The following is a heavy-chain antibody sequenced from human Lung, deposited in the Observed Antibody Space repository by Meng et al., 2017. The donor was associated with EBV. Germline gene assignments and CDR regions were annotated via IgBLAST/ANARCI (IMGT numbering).Heavy chain of an antibody. V-gene: IGHV1-3*04. CDR2: INTGNGYT. D-gene: IGHD6-19*01. J-gene: IGHJ4*02. CDR3: AREPANSSG. CDR1: GYTFTNHA. Sequence: QVQLVQSGAEVRKPGASVKVSCKASGYTFTNHAIHWVRQAPGQRLEWMGWINTGNGYTKYSQKFQGRVTITRDISASTAYMELSSLRSEDTVVYYCAREPANSSGWGQGTLVTVSS.